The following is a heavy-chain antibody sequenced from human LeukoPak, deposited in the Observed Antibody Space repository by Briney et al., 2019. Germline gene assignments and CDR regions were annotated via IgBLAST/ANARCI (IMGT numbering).Heavy chain of an antibody. CDR2: INTDGSSS. V-gene: IGHV3-74*01. CDR3: ARVYSYSDPMDH. CDR1: GFTFSSYW. J-gene: IGHJ4*02. D-gene: IGHD1-26*01. Sequence: GGSLRLSCADSGFTFSSYWMHWVRQAPGKGLMWVSRINTDGSSSNYAGSVKGRFTISRDNAKNTLYLQMNSLRAEDTAVYYCARVYSYSDPMDHWGQGTLVTVSS.